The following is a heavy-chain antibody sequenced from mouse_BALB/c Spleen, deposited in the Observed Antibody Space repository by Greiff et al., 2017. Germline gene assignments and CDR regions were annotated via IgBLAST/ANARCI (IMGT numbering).Heavy chain of an antibody. CDR3: ARWDGSSYEKAMDY. D-gene: IGHD1-1*01. CDR2: IDPENGDT. V-gene: IGHV14-4*02. J-gene: IGHJ4*01. CDR1: GFNIKDYY. Sequence: DVQLVESGAELVRSGASVKLSCTASGFNIKDYYMHWVKQRPEQGLEWIGWIDPENGDTEYAPKFQGKATMTADTSSNTAYLQLSSLTSEDTAVYYCARWDGSSYEKAMDYWGQGTSVTVSS.